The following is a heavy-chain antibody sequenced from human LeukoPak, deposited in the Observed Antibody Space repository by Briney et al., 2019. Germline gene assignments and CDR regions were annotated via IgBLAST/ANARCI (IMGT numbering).Heavy chain of an antibody. J-gene: IGHJ4*02. CDR2: ISGSGGST. V-gene: IGHV3-23*01. D-gene: IGHD4-17*01. Sequence: GGSLRLSCAASGFTFSSYAMSCVRQAPGKGLEWVSAISGSGGSTYYADSVKVRFTISRDNSKNTLYLQMNSLRAEDTAVYYCAPPHGDYREWGQGTLVTVSS. CDR3: APPHGDYRE. CDR1: GFTFSSYA.